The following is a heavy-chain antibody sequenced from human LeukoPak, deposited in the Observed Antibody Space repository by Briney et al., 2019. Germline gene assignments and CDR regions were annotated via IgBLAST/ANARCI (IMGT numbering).Heavy chain of an antibody. Sequence: GSPRTPCAALGFNFSSHWVGRVRQAPGKGPGGVANIKQDGSEKYYVDSVKGRFTISRDNAKNSLYLQMNSLRAEDTAVYYCARGGYSYGYEDYWGQGTLVTVSS. CDR3: ARGGYSYGYEDY. J-gene: IGHJ4*02. V-gene: IGHV3-7*01. D-gene: IGHD5-18*01. CDR2: IKQDGSEK. CDR1: GFNFSSHW.